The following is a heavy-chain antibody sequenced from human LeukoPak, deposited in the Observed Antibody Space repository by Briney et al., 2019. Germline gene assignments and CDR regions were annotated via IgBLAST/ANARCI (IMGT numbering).Heavy chain of an antibody. CDR2: ISYSGNT. CDR1: GGSIISSDYH. CDR3: ARHCCSGPAKRVFDT. J-gene: IGHJ3*02. V-gene: IGHV4-39*01. D-gene: IGHD2-15*01. Sequence: SETLSLTCTVSGGSIISSDYHWGWVRQPPGKGLEWIGTISYSGNTDYNPSLRSRVTTSVDPSNNQFSLRLGSVTAADTAVYHCARHCCSGPAKRVFDTWGQGTMVTVSS.